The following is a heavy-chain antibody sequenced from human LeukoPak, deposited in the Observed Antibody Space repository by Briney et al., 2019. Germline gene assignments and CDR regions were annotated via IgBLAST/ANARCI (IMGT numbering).Heavy chain of an antibody. CDR2: IYYSGST. CDR3: ARDRGYSSGWSEFDY. CDR1: GGSISSSIYY. V-gene: IGHV4-39*07. Sequence: PSETLSLTCTVSGGSISSSIYYWGWIRQPPGKGLEWIGSIYYSGSTYYNPSLKSRVTISVDTSKNQFSLKLSSVTAADTAVYYCARDRGYSSGWSEFDYWGQGTLVTVSS. J-gene: IGHJ4*02. D-gene: IGHD6-19*01.